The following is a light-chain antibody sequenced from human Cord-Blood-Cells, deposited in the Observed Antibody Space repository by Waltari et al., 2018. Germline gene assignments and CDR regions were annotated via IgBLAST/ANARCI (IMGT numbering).Light chain of an antibody. CDR3: QQSYSTPYT. V-gene: IGKV1-39*01. CDR1: QSISSY. CDR2: AAS. Sequence: IQMTQSPSSLSASVGDRVTINCRASQSISSYLNWYQQKPGKAPKLLIYAASSLQSGVPSRFSGSGSGTDFTLTISSLQPEDFATYYCQQSYSTPYTFGQGTKLEIK. J-gene: IGKJ2*01.